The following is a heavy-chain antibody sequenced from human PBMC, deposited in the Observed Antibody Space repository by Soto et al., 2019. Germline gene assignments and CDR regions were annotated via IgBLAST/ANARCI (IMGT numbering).Heavy chain of an antibody. CDR1: GDSFTKYT. Sequence: QVQVVQSGAEVKKPGSSVRVSCKASGDSFTKYTVNWVRQAPRHGLEWMGGIIPRFGTTNYAPTLQDRVTITADASMNTVYMELSSLRSDDTALYSCARGRVLYNSGRSPLDSRCQGTLITVYS. D-gene: IGHD2-8*01. J-gene: IGHJ4*02. CDR3: ARGRVLYNSGRSPLDS. V-gene: IGHV1-69*01. CDR2: IIPRFGTT.